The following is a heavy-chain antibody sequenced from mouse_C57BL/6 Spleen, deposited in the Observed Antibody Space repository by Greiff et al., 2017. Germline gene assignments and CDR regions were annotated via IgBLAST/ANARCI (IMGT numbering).Heavy chain of an antibody. V-gene: IGHV5-17*01. J-gene: IGHJ2*01. CDR2: ISSGSSTI. CDR1: GFTFSDYG. CDR3: ARGVYYYGSSFYY. Sequence: EVKLMESGGGLVKPGGSLKLSCAASGFTFSDYGMHWVRQAPEKGLEWVAYISSGSSTIYYADTVKGRFTISRDNAKNTLFLQMTSLRSEDTAMYYCARGVYYYGSSFYYWGQGTTLTVSS. D-gene: IGHD1-1*01.